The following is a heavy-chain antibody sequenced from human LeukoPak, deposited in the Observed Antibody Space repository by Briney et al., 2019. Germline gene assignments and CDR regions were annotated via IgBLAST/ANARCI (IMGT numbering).Heavy chain of an antibody. J-gene: IGHJ4*02. CDR2: INHSGST. CDR1: GGSFSGYY. V-gene: IGHV4-34*01. D-gene: IGHD2-8*01. CDR3: AREVLKVYGY. Sequence: SETLSLTCAVYGGSFSGYYWSWIRQPPGKGLEWIGEINHSGSTNYNPSLKSRVTISVDTSKNQFSLKLSSVTAADTAVYYCAREVLKVYGYWGQGTLVTVSS.